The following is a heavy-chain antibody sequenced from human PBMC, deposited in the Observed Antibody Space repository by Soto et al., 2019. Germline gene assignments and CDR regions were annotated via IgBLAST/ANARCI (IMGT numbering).Heavy chain of an antibody. Sequence: QVQLVSSGAEVKKPGASVKVSCRASGYTFTDYYIHWVRQAPVQGLQWVGWINPNSGATEYAQKFQGRVTMTRDPSISTVYMEVTRLRSDDTALYFCARAAPLRYSGYALDHWGQGTRVTVST. CDR1: GYTFTDYY. D-gene: IGHD5-12*01. CDR3: ARAAPLRYSGYALDH. CDR2: INPNSGAT. V-gene: IGHV1-2*02. J-gene: IGHJ4*02.